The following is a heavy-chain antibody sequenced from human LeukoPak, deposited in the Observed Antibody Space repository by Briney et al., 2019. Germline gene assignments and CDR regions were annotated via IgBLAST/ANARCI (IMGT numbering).Heavy chain of an antibody. D-gene: IGHD3-22*01. CDR1: GFIFSSYS. V-gene: IGHV3-48*01. CDR3: ARDGNYFDTTPNWFDT. J-gene: IGHJ5*02. CDR2: ISRSSDSI. Sequence: GGSLRLSCAASGFIFSSYSMSWVRQAPGKGLEWVSYISRSSDSIYYADSVRGRFIISRDNSNNTLYLQMNSLRADDTAVYYCARDGNYFDTTPNWFDTWGQGTLVTVSS.